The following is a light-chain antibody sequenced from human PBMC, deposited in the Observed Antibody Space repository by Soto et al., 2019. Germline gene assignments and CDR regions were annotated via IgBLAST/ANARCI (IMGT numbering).Light chain of an antibody. CDR2: DVS. CDR1: SSDVGGFNY. V-gene: IGLV2-14*03. CDR3: ASYTTRTTYV. J-gene: IGLJ1*01. Sequence: QSVLTQPASVSGSPGQSIAISCTGTSSDVGGFNYVSWYQQHPGKAPKLLIYDVSSRPSGVSDRFSGSKSGNTASLPISVFQAEDEADYYCASYTTRTTYVFGAGTKVTVL.